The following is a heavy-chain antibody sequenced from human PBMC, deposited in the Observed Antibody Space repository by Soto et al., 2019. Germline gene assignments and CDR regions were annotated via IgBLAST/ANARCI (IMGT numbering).Heavy chain of an antibody. J-gene: IGHJ6*02. CDR1: GGSISSSSYY. CDR3: ARESWGDYGHFYYYYGMDV. CDR2: IYYSGST. V-gene: IGHV4-39*01. D-gene: IGHD4-17*01. Sequence: SETLSLTCTVSGGSISSSSYYWGWIRQPPGKGLEWIGSIYYSGSTYYNPSLKSRVTISLDTSKNQFSLKLSSVTAADTAVYYCARESWGDYGHFYYYYGMDVWGQGTTVTVSS.